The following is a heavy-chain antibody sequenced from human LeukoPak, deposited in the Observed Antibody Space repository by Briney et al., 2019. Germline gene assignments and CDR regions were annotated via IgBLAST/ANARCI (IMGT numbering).Heavy chain of an antibody. J-gene: IGHJ4*02. Sequence: GGSLRLSCAASGFTFSSYAMSWVRQAPGKGLEWVAPISGTGATTYYADSVKGRFTISRDNSKNTLYLQMNSLRAEDTAVYYCAKAHDIAVVLDYWGQGTLVTVSS. CDR2: ISGTGATT. D-gene: IGHD2-2*01. V-gene: IGHV3-23*01. CDR1: GFTFSSYA. CDR3: AKAHDIAVVLDY.